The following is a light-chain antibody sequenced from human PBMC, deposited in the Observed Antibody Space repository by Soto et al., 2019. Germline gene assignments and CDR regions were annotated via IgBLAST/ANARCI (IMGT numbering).Light chain of an antibody. CDR3: QQHSNWPPYT. CDR1: QSVSSY. Sequence: EIVLTQSPATLSLSPGERVTLSCRASQSVSSYLAWYQQKPGQAPRLLIYDASNRATGVPARFSGSGSGTEFTLLIRSLVPEDDAAYYCQQHSNWPPYTFGQGPKLEIK. CDR2: DAS. V-gene: IGKV3-11*01. J-gene: IGKJ2*01.